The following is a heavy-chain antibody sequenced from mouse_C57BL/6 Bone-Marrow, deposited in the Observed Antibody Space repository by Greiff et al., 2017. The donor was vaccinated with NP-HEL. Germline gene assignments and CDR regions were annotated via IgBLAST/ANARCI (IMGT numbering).Heavy chain of an antibody. Sequence: EVKVVESGGGLVQSGRSLRLSCATSGFTFSDFYMEWVRQAPGKGLEWIAASRNKANDYTTEYSASVKGRFIVSRDTSQSILYLQMNALGAEDTAIYYCERDAGDLLREWYFGVWGTGTTVTVSS. CDR2: SRNKANDYTT. D-gene: IGHD1-1*01. J-gene: IGHJ1*03. V-gene: IGHV7-1*01. CDR3: ERDAGDLLREWYFGV. CDR1: GFTFSDFY.